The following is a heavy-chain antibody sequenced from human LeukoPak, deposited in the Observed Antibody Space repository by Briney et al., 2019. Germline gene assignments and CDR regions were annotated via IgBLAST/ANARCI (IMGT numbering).Heavy chain of an antibody. Sequence: GGSLRLSCAASGFTFSSYWMSWVRQAPGKGLEWVANIKQDGSEKYYVDSVKGRFTISRDNAKNSLYLQMNSLRAEDTAVYYCARDDGGVTFGGESWFDPWGQGTLVTVSS. J-gene: IGHJ5*02. D-gene: IGHD3-16*01. CDR2: IKQDGSEK. CDR1: GFTFSSYW. CDR3: ARDDGGVTFGGESWFDP. V-gene: IGHV3-7*01.